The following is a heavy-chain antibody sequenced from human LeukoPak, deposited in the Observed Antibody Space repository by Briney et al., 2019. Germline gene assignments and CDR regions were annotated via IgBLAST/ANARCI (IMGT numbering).Heavy chain of an antibody. CDR3: ARLWGSYYFDY. CDR2: IGSSSSYI. CDR1: GFTFSSCS. J-gene: IGHJ4*02. Sequence: GGSLRLSCAASGFTFSSCSMNWVRQAPGKGLEWVSSIGSSSSYIYYADSVKGRFTISRDNAKNSLYLQMNSLRAEDTAVYYCARLWGSYYFDYWGQGTLVTVSS. V-gene: IGHV3-21*01. D-gene: IGHD3-16*01.